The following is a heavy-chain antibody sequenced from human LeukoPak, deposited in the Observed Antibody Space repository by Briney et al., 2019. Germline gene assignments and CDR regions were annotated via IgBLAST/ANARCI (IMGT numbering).Heavy chain of an antibody. J-gene: IGHJ4*02. V-gene: IGHV3-21*01. CDR2: ISSSSSYI. Sequence: GGSLRLSCAASGFTFSSYSMNWVRQAPGKGLEWVSSISSSSSYIYYADSVKGRFTISRDNAKNSLYLQMNSLRAEDTAVYYCARWDSSGWTPSSHWGQGTLVTVSS. CDR1: GFTFSSYS. D-gene: IGHD6-19*01. CDR3: ARWDSSGWTPSSH.